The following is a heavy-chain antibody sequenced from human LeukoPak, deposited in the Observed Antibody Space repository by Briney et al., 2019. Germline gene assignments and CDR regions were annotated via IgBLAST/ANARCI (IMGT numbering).Heavy chain of an antibody. CDR2: INHSGST. CDR3: ARDIVVVPAAMSFDY. D-gene: IGHD2-2*01. V-gene: IGHV4-34*01. Sequence: SETLSLTCAVYGGSFSGYYWSWIRQPPGKGLEWIGEINHSGSTNYNPSLKSRVTISVDTSKNQFSLELSSVTAADTAVYYCARDIVVVPAAMSFDYWGQGTLVTVSS. CDR1: GGSFSGYY. J-gene: IGHJ4*02.